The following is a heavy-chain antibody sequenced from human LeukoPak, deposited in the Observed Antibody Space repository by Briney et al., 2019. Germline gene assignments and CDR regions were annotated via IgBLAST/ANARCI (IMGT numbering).Heavy chain of an antibody. CDR1: GGSISSGGSY. V-gene: IGHV4-31*03. J-gene: IGHJ4*02. D-gene: IGHD5-18*01. Sequence: PSETLSLTCTVSGGSISSGGSYWSWIRQHPGKGLEWIGYIYYSGSTYYNPSLKSRVTISVDTSKNQFSLKLSSVTAADTAVYYCARWVHYGYEPRLDYWGQGTLVTVSS. CDR3: ARWVHYGYEPRLDY. CDR2: IYYSGST.